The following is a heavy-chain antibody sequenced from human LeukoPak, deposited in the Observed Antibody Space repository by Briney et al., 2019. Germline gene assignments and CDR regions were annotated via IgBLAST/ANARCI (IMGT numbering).Heavy chain of an antibody. D-gene: IGHD2-15*01. J-gene: IGHJ4*02. CDR2: IYPDDSDT. CDR1: GYTFRSYW. V-gene: IGHV5-51*01. CDR3: TRQSQACSTGSCYVVS. Sequence: GESLKISCEGSGYTFRSYWIGWVRQMPGKDLEWMGMIYPDDSDTRYSPSFQGQVTFSADLSLNTAYLQWISLEASDTAIYYCTRQSQACSTGSCYVVSWGQGTQVTVYS.